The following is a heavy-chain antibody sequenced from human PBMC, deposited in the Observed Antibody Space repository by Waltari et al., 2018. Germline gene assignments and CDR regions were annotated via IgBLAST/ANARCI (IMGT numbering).Heavy chain of an antibody. D-gene: IGHD3-3*01. CDR2: INPNNGGT. CDR1: GYTFTDNY. CDR3: ARGDPSVYYTSHMDV. V-gene: IGHV1-2*02. J-gene: IGHJ6*03. Sequence: QVQLVQSGAEVKKPGASVKVSCKASGYTFTDNYMHWVRQAPGQGLEWMGGINPNNGGTNYAQKFQGRVTMTRDTSISTAFMDLSRLKSDDTAVYFCARGDPSVYYTSHMDVWGKGTTVTVSS.